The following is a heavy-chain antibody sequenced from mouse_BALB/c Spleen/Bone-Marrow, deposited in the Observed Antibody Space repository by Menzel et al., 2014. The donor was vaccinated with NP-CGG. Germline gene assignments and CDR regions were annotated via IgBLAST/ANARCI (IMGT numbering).Heavy chain of an antibody. J-gene: IGHJ1*01. D-gene: IGHD1-1*01. CDR2: INPDSSTI. Sequence: EVKLVESGGGLVQPGGSLKLSCAASGFDFSRYWMSWVRQAPGKGLEWIGEINPDSSTISYTPSLKDKFIISRDNAKNTLYLQMSKVRSEDTALYYCARLNYYGSLFVWGAGTTVTVSS. V-gene: IGHV4-1*02. CDR1: GFDFSRYW. CDR3: ARLNYYGSLFV.